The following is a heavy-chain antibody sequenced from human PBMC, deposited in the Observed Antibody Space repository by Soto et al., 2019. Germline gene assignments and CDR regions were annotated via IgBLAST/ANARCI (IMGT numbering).Heavy chain of an antibody. CDR3: ASTIAVAGTGEGVPYYYYGMDV. J-gene: IGHJ6*02. CDR2: IIPIFGTA. Sequence: SVKVSCKASGGTFSSYAISWVRQAPGQGLEWMGGIIPIFGTANYAQKFQGRVTITADESTSTAYMELSSLRSEDTAVYYCASTIAVAGTGEGVPYYYYGMDVWGQGTTVTVSS. CDR1: GGTFSSYA. V-gene: IGHV1-69*13. D-gene: IGHD6-19*01.